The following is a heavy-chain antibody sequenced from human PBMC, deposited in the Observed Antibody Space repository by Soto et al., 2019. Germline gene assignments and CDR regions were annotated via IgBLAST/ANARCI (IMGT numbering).Heavy chain of an antibody. J-gene: IGHJ4*02. Sequence: PGGSLRLSCAASGFTFSNYAMSWVRQAPGRGLEWVSGISGSGGRTYYADSVKGRFTISRDNSKNTLYLQMNSLRAEDTAVYYCASRGPKGYSSGWYGGYWGQGTLVPVSS. CDR3: ASRGPKGYSSGWYGGY. V-gene: IGHV3-23*01. CDR2: ISGSGGRT. CDR1: GFTFSNYA. D-gene: IGHD6-19*01.